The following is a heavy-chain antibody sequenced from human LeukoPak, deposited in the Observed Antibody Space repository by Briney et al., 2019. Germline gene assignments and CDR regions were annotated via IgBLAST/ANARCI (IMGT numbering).Heavy chain of an antibody. D-gene: IGHD3-22*01. CDR3: AKAVVPVISQHYFDY. CDR2: ITSSSSYV. J-gene: IGHJ4*02. CDR1: GFTFSNYN. V-gene: IGHV3-21*04. Sequence: GGSLRLSCEASGFTFSNYNMNWVRQAPGQRLEWVSSITSSSSYVFYADSVKGRFTISRDNSKNTLYLRTNSLRAEDTAVYYCAKAVVPVISQHYFDYWGQGTLVTVSS.